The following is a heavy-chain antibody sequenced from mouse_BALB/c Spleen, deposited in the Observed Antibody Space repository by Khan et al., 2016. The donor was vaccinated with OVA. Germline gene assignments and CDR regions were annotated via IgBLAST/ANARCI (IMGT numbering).Heavy chain of an antibody. CDR1: GYSITSGYA. J-gene: IGHJ2*01. CDR3: ARGNYYGYYCDY. V-gene: IGHV3-2*02. D-gene: IGHD1-1*01. Sequence: EVQLQESGPGLVKPSQSLSLTCTVTGYSITSGYAWNWIRQFPGNKLEWMGYISYSGGTSYNPSLKSRISITRDTSKNQFFLQLKSVTTEDTATYYCARGNYYGYYCDYGGQGTPLTVSS. CDR2: ISYSGGT.